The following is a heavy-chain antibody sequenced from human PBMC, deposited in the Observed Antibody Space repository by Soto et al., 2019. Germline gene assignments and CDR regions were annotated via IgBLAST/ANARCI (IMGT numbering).Heavy chain of an antibody. D-gene: IGHD3-10*01. J-gene: IGHJ6*03. CDR3: TRNPILAYYYGSGSYKYPPVAALKTPMDV. CDR2: IRSKAYGGTT. Sequence: GGSLRLSCTASGFTFGDYAMSWFRQAPGKGLEWVGFIRSKAYGGTTEYAASVKGRFTISRDDSKSIAYLQMNSLKTEDTAVYYCTRNPILAYYYGSGSYKYPPVAALKTPMDVWGKGTTVTVSS. V-gene: IGHV3-49*03. CDR1: GFTFGDYA.